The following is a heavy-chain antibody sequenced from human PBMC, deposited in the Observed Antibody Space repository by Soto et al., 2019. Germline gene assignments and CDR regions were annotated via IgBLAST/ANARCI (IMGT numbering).Heavy chain of an antibody. V-gene: IGHV4-59*01. CDR1: GGSISSYY. CDR2: IYYSGST. Sequence: PSETLSLTCTVSGGSISSYYWSWIRQPPGKGLEWIGYIYYSGSTNYNPSLKSRVTISVDTSKNQFSLKLSSVTAADTAVYYCARTRSYGLVDPWGQGTLVTVSS. CDR3: ARTRSYGLVDP. D-gene: IGHD5-18*01. J-gene: IGHJ5*02.